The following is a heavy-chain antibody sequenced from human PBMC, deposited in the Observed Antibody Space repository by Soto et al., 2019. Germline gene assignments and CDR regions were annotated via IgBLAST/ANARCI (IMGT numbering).Heavy chain of an antibody. CDR2: IYYSGST. Sequence: SETLSLTCTVSGGSISSSSYYLGWIRQPPGKGLEWIGSIYYSGSTYYNPSLKSRVTISVDTSKNQFSLKLSSVTAADTAVYYCARHEGDSSGWYFEYFQHWGQGTLVTVSS. CDR3: ARHEGDSSGWYFEYFQH. J-gene: IGHJ1*01. V-gene: IGHV4-39*01. D-gene: IGHD6-19*01. CDR1: GGSISSSSYY.